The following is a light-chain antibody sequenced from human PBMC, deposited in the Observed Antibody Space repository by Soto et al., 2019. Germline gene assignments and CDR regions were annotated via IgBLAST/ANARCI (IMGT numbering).Light chain of an antibody. J-gene: IGKJ1*01. CDR2: GAS. CDR3: QQYNTRWT. V-gene: IGKV3-15*01. CDR1: QSVGSN. Sequence: EIVMTQSPATLSVSPGERATLSCRARQSVGSNLAWYQQKPGQAPRLLIYGASTRAAGIPARCSGSGSGTEFTLISSSLQSEDSAVYFCQQYNTRWTFGPGTKVEIK.